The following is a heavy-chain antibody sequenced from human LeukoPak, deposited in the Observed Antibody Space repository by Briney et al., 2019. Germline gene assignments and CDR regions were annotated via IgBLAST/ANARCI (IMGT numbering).Heavy chain of an antibody. CDR1: GFTFSSYA. V-gene: IGHV3-7*01. Sequence: TGGSLRLSCAASGFTFSSYAMSWVRQAPGKGLEWVANIKQDGSEKYYVDSVKGRFTISRDNAKNSLYLQMNSLTVEDTAVYYCARDGGSAIPFDYWGQGTLVTVSS. CDR2: IKQDGSEK. J-gene: IGHJ4*02. CDR3: ARDGGSAIPFDY.